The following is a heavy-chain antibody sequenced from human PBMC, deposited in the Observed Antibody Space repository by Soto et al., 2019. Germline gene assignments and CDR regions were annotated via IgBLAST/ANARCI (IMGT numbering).Heavy chain of an antibody. J-gene: IGHJ6*02. Sequence: GGSLRLSCAASGFTFSSYAMSWVRQAPGKGLEWVSAISGSGGSTYYADSVKGRFTISRDNSKNTLYLQMNSLRAEDTAVYYCAKDHSPSAAAAVNYYYYYGMDVWGQGTTVTVSS. D-gene: IGHD6-13*01. CDR1: GFTFSSYA. V-gene: IGHV3-23*01. CDR3: AKDHSPSAAAAVNYYYYYGMDV. CDR2: ISGSGGST.